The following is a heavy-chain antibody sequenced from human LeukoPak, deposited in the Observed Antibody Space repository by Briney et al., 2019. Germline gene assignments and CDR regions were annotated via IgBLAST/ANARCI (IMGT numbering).Heavy chain of an antibody. CDR2: ISSSGDAT. CDR1: GFTLNNYA. Sequence: GGSLRLSCAASGFTLNNYAMTWVRQAPGKGLEWVSLISSSGDATYYADSVQGRFTISRDNSRNTLYLHIDSLRVEDTATYYCARGTTDLDYWGQGTRVIVSS. J-gene: IGHJ4*02. CDR3: ARGTTDLDY. V-gene: IGHV3-23*01.